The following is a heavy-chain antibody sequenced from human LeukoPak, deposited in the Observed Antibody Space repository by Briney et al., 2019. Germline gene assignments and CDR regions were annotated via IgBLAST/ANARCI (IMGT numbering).Heavy chain of an antibody. D-gene: IGHD2-2*01. CDR3: ARCSSTNCYHDAFDI. Sequence: GESLQISCKGSGYTFISYWIGWVRQMPGKGLEWMGIIYSGDSDTRYSPSFQGQVTFSADKSITTAYLQWSSLKASDTAMYYCARCSSTNCYHDAFDIWGQGTMVIVSS. CDR1: GYTFISYW. CDR2: IYSGDSDT. V-gene: IGHV5-51*01. J-gene: IGHJ3*02.